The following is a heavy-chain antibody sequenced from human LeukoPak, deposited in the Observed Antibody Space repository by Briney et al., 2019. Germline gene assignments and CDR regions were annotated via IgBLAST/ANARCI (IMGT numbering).Heavy chain of an antibody. J-gene: IGHJ3*02. CDR2: INPSGGST. V-gene: IGHV1-46*01. D-gene: IGHD3-3*01. CDR1: GYTFTSYY. Sequence: ASVKVSCKASGYTFTSYYMHWVRQAPGQGLEWMGIINPSGGSTSYAQKFQGRVTMTRDTSTSTVYMELSSLRSEDTAVYYCARDSIFGVVIIPEGAFDIWGQGTMVTVSS. CDR3: ARDSIFGVVIIPEGAFDI.